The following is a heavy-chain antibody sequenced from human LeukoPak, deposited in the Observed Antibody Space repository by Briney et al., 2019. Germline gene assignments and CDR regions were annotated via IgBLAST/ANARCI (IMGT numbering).Heavy chain of an antibody. CDR2: ISYDGSNK. CDR1: GFTFSNYG. D-gene: IGHD6-6*01. Sequence: GESLKISCAASGFTFSNYGMHWVRQAPGKGLEWLAVISYDGSNKYYADSVKGRFTISRGNSKNTLYLQMNSLRAEDTAVYYCAKRQLGHIDYWGQGTLVIVSS. J-gene: IGHJ4*02. V-gene: IGHV3-30*18. CDR3: AKRQLGHIDY.